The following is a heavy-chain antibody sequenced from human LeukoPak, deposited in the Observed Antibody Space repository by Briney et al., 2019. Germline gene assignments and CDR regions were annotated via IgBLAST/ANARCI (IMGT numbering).Heavy chain of an antibody. CDR1: GYTFTEYY. D-gene: IGHD2-15*01. Sequence: ASVKVSCKASGYTFTEYYMHWLRQAPGLVFERMGSINPNSGDTYYSPEFQGRVTLTRDTSIKTAYMEMNSLKSDDTAVYYCVRDIAPIGSWWFDPWGQGTLIIVSS. V-gene: IGHV1-2*02. CDR3: VRDIAPIGSWWFDP. CDR2: INPNSGDT. J-gene: IGHJ5*02.